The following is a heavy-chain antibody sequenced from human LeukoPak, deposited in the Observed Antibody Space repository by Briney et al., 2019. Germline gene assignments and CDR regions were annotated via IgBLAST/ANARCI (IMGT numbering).Heavy chain of an antibody. Sequence: SETLSLTCTVSGGSISSYYWSWIRQPPGKGLEWIGYIYYSGGINYNPSLKSRVTISVDTSKNQFSLKLISVTAADTAVYYCARVSGSSWYPTPDAFDIWGQGTMVTVSS. CDR3: ARVSGSSWYPTPDAFDI. CDR1: GGSISSYY. D-gene: IGHD6-13*01. CDR2: IYYSGGI. V-gene: IGHV4-59*01. J-gene: IGHJ3*02.